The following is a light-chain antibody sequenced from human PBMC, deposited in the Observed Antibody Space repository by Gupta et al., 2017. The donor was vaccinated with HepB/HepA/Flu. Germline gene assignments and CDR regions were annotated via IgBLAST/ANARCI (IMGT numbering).Light chain of an antibody. CDR3: QQDHSYWT. V-gene: IGKV1-5*03. CDR1: QSISNW. J-gene: IGKJ1*01. CDR2: KAS. Sequence: DIQMTQSPSTLSASVGDRVTITCRASQSISNWLAWYQQKPGKAPNLLIYKASNLESGVPSRFSGSGGGTEFTLTISSLQPDDFATYYCQQDHSYWTFGQGTKVEIK.